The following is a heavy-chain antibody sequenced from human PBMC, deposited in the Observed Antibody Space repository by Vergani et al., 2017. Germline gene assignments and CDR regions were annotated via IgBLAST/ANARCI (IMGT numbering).Heavy chain of an antibody. J-gene: IGHJ4*02. D-gene: IGHD3-22*01. CDR3: AREMSNYYDIVGGGEFDY. CDR1: GGSISSGGYY. CDR2: IYYSGST. V-gene: IGHV4-31*03. Sequence: QVQLQESGPGLVKPSQTLSLTCTVSGGSISSGGYYWSWIRQHPGKGLEWIGYIYYSGSTYYNPSLKSRVTISVDTSKNQFSLKLSSVTAADTAVYYGAREMSNYYDIVGGGEFDYWGQGTLVTVSS.